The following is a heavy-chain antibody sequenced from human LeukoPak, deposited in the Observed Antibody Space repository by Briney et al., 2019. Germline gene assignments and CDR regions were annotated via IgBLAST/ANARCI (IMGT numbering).Heavy chain of an antibody. CDR1: GYSFTSYW. Sequence: GESLKISCKGSGYSFTSYWIGWVRQMPGEGLEWMGIIYPGDSDTRYSPSFQGQVTISADKSISTAYLQWSSLKASDTAMYYCARRVGYYYDSSGYYEPHFDYWGQGTLVTVSS. CDR3: ARRVGYYYDSSGYYEPHFDY. CDR2: IYPGDSDT. J-gene: IGHJ4*02. D-gene: IGHD3-22*01. V-gene: IGHV5-51*01.